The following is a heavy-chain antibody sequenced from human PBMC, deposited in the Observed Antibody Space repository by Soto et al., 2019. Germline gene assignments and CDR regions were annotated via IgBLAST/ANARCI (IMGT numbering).Heavy chain of an antibody. CDR2: INPNSGGT. CDR1: RYTFTGYY. V-gene: IGHV1-2*04. J-gene: IGHJ6*02. D-gene: IGHD6-6*01. Sequence: ASVKVSCKASRYTFTGYYMHWVRQAPGQGXEWMGWINPNSGGTNYAQKFQGWVTMTRDTSISTAYMELSRLRSDDTAVYYCARGGLIAARRPYYYYGMDVWGQGTTVTVSS. CDR3: ARGGLIAARRPYYYYGMDV.